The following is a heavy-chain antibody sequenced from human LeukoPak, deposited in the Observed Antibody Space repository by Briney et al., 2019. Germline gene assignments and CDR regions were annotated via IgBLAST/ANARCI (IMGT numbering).Heavy chain of an antibody. CDR1: GYTINTGYY. Sequence: PSETLSLTCTVSGYTINTGYYWGWIRQSPGKGLEWIGSIHHSGNTYYNPSLKSRVTISLDTSKNQFSLNLKSVTAADTAVYYCAGKYYYDSSGYFDVDWWGQGTLVTVSS. D-gene: IGHD3-22*01. CDR3: AGKYYYDSSGYFDVDW. CDR2: IHHSGNT. V-gene: IGHV4-38-2*02. J-gene: IGHJ4*02.